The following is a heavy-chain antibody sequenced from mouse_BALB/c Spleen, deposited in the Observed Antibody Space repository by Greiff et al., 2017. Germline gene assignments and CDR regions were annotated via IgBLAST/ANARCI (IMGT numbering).Heavy chain of an antibody. V-gene: IGHV5-17*02. D-gene: IGHD1-1*01. CDR2: ISSGSSTI. CDR1: GFTFSSFG. Sequence: EVKVVESGGGLVQPGGSRKLSCAASGFTFSSFGMHWVRQAPEKGLEWVAYISSGSSTIYYADTVKGRFTISRDNPKNTLFLQMTSLRSEDTAMYYCARSGPYGSSPFDYWGQGTTLTVSS. CDR3: ARSGPYGSSPFDY. J-gene: IGHJ2*01.